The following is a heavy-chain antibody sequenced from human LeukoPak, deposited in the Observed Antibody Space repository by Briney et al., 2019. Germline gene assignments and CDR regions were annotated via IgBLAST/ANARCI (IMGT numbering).Heavy chain of an antibody. V-gene: IGHV3-23*01. CDR3: AKDTHYDFWSGYPDY. Sequence: PGGSLTLSCAASGFTFSSYAISWVRQAPGKGLEWVSAISGSGGSTYYADSVKGRFTSSRDNSKNTLYLQMNSLRAEDTAVYYCAKDTHYDFWSGYPDYWGQGTLVTVSS. CDR2: ISGSGGST. D-gene: IGHD3-3*01. CDR1: GFTFSSYA. J-gene: IGHJ4*02.